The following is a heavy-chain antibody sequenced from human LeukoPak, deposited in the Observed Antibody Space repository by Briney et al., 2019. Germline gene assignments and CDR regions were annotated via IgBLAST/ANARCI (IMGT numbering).Heavy chain of an antibody. Sequence: PSETLSLTCNVSGGSISSYYWSWIRQPPGKELEWIGYIYYSGSTNYNPSLKSRVTISVDTAKNQFSLNLSSVTAADTAVSYCARDYYGSGNYYYYGMDVWGQGTTVTVSS. V-gene: IGHV4-59*01. CDR3: ARDYYGSGNYYYYGMDV. CDR2: IYYSGST. D-gene: IGHD3-10*01. CDR1: GGSISSYY. J-gene: IGHJ6*02.